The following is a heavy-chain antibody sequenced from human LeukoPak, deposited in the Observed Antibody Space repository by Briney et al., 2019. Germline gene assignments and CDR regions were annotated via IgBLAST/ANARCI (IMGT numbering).Heavy chain of an antibody. V-gene: IGHV1-69*05. CDR2: IIPIFGTA. CDR1: GGTFSSYA. CDR3: ARKWEPHDAFDI. Sequence: SVKVSCTASGGTFSSYAISWVRQAPGQGLEWMGGIIPIFGTANYAQKFQGRVTITTDESTSTAYMELSSLRSEDTAVYYCARKWEPHDAFDIWGQGTMVTVSS. J-gene: IGHJ3*02. D-gene: IGHD1-26*01.